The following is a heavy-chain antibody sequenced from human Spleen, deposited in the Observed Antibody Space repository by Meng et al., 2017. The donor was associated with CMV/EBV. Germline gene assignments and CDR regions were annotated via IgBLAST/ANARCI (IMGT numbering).Heavy chain of an antibody. CDR3: ARMTAALRYGMDV. Sequence: SETLSLTCTVSGGSISSGGYYWSWIRQHPGKGLEWIGYIYYSGSTYYNPSLKSRVTISVDTSKNQFSLKLSSVTAADTAVYYCARMTAALRYGMDVWGPGTTVTVSS. CDR2: IYYSGST. J-gene: IGHJ6*02. V-gene: IGHV4-31*03. D-gene: IGHD2-2*01. CDR1: GGSISSGGYY.